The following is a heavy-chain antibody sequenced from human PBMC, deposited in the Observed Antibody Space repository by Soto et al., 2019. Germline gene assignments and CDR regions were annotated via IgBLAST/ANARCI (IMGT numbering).Heavy chain of an antibody. CDR3: ARAYYYGAGSQYDYYYYGMDV. CDR1: GFTFSSYG. J-gene: IGHJ6*02. CDR2: IWYDGSNK. Sequence: QVQLVESGGGVVQPGRSLRLSCAASGFTFSSYGMHWVRQAPGKGLEWVAVIWYDGSNKYYADSVKGRFTISRDNSKNRLYLQMNSLSAEDTAVYYCARAYYYGAGSQYDYYYYGMDVWGQGTTVTVSS. D-gene: IGHD3-10*01. V-gene: IGHV3-33*01.